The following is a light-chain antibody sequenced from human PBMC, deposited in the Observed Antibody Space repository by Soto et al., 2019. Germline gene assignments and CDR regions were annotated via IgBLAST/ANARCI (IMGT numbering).Light chain of an antibody. CDR1: NSNIGSNA. J-gene: IGLJ3*02. Sequence: QSVLTQPPSASGTPGQRVTISCSGSNSNIGSNAVNWYQQLPGTAPKLLIYINDQRPSGVPDRFSGSKSGTSASLAISGLQSEEEADYYCAAWDDSLNAWVFGGGTKLTVL. V-gene: IGLV1-44*01. CDR2: IND. CDR3: AAWDDSLNAWV.